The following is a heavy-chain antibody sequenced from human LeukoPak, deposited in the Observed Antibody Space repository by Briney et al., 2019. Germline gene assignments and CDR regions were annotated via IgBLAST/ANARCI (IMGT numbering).Heavy chain of an antibody. Sequence: TGGSLRLSCAASGFTFSSYSMNWVRQAPGKGLEWVSSISSSSSYIYYADSVKGRFTISRDNAKNSLYLQMNSLRAEGTAVYYCARDRGSLARDAFDIWGQGTMVTVSS. D-gene: IGHD5-24*01. J-gene: IGHJ3*02. CDR1: GFTFSSYS. V-gene: IGHV3-21*01. CDR3: ARDRGSLARDAFDI. CDR2: ISSSSSYI.